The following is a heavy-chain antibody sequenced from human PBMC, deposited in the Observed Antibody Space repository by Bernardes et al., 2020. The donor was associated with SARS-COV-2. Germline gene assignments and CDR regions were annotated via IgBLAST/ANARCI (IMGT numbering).Heavy chain of an antibody. CDR2: IYTSGST. CDR1: GGSISSYY. CDR3: AREGPNPQTYYYYGMDV. J-gene: IGHJ6*04. Sequence: SKTLSPTCTVSGGSISSYYWSWIRQPAGKGLEWIGRIYTSGSTNYNPSLKSRVTMSVDTSKNQFSLKLSSVTAADTAVYYCAREGPNPQTYYYYGMDVWGRGTTVTGSS. V-gene: IGHV4-4*07.